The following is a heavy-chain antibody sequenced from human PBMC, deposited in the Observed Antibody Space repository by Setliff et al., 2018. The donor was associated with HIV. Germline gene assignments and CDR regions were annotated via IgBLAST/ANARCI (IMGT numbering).Heavy chain of an antibody. Sequence: SETLSLTCTVSGGSISSHYWSWIRQPPGKGLEWIGYIYYSGSTYYNPSLKSRVTKSVDTSKNQFFLRLSSVTAADTAMYYCARGLGIAAAGSRRQDNWFDPWGQGTLVTVSS. D-gene: IGHD6-13*01. J-gene: IGHJ5*02. V-gene: IGHV4-59*08. CDR2: IYYSGST. CDR1: GGSISSHY. CDR3: ARGLGIAAAGSRRQDNWFDP.